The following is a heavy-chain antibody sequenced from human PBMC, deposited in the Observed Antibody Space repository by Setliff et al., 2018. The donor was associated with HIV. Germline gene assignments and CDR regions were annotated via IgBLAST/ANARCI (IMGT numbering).Heavy chain of an antibody. D-gene: IGHD3-9*01. J-gene: IGHJ3*02. V-gene: IGHV3-23*01. CDR3: AKDRVLYEILTRLPGAFDI. Sequence: GGSLRLSCAASGFTFSSYAMSWVRQAPGKGLEWVSTISGSGHSTTYADSVKGRFTMSRDNSKNTLYLQMNSLRAEDTAVYYCAKDRVLYEILTRLPGAFDIWGQGTMVTVSS. CDR1: GFTFSSYA. CDR2: ISGSGHST.